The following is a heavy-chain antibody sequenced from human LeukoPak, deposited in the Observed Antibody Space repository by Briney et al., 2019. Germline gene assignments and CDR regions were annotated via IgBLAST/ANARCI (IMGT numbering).Heavy chain of an antibody. CDR1: GFTFRSHA. Sequence: GGSLRLSCVGSGFTFRSHAMSWVRQAPEKGLEFVSGIYENGGTTYYADSVKGRFSISRDNSKNTLYLQMNSLRAEDTAVYYCAKEDYGDYCFDYWGQGTLVTVSS. V-gene: IGHV3-23*01. CDR3: AKEDYGDYCFDY. CDR2: IYENGGTT. J-gene: IGHJ4*02. D-gene: IGHD4-17*01.